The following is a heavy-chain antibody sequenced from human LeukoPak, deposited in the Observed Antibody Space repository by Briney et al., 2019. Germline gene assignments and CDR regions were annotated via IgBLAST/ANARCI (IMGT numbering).Heavy chain of an antibody. CDR2: IYSTGRI. CDR1: GFTVSGNH. J-gene: IGHJ6*03. V-gene: IGHV3-53*01. D-gene: IGHD6-6*01. CDR3: ARDGSSPRSPYYYYMDV. Sequence: PGGSLRLSCAASGFTVSGNHMNWVRQAPGKGLEWVSVIYSTGRIDYAESVNGRFTISRDNSENTFYLQMNDLRVEDTAVYYCARDGSSPRSPYYYYMDVWGKGTTVTVSS.